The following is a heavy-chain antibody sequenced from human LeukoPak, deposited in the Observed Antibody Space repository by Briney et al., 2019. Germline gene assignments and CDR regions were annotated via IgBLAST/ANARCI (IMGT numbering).Heavy chain of an antibody. J-gene: IGHJ4*02. CDR1: GYTFTSHA. D-gene: IGHD4-17*01. Sequence: ASVKVSCKASGYTFTSHAINWVRQAPGQGLEWMGWINTNTGNPTYAQGFTGRFVFSLDTSVSTAYLQISSPKAEDTAVYYCARGPVTTTHYWGQGTLVTVSS. CDR3: ARGPVTTTHY. V-gene: IGHV7-4-1*02. CDR2: INTNTGNP.